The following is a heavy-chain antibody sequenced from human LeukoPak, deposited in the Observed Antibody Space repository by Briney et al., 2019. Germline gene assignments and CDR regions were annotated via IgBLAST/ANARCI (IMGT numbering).Heavy chain of an antibody. D-gene: IGHD2-21*02. CDR2: IRTKANNYAT. Sequence: PGGSLKLSCAASGFTFSGSTVHWVRQASGKGLDWVGHIRTKANNYATAYAASVKGRFTISRDDSKNTAYLQMNSLETEDTAVYYCSRHEALPGDYWGQGTLVTVSS. J-gene: IGHJ4*02. CDR1: GFTFSGST. V-gene: IGHV3-73*01. CDR3: SRHEALPGDY.